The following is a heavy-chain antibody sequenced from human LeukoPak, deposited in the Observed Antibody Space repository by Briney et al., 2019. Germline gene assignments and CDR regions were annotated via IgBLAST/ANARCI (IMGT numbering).Heavy chain of an antibody. CDR1: GFTFSSYA. J-gene: IGHJ4*02. Sequence: GGSLRLSCAASGFTFSSYAMSWVRQAPGKGLEWVAVIWYDGSNKYYADSVKGRFTISRDNSKNTLYLQMNSLRAEDTAVYYCARDVEIIAARGYFDYWGQGTLVTVSS. CDR3: ARDVEIIAARGYFDY. CDR2: IWYDGSNK. V-gene: IGHV3-33*08. D-gene: IGHD6-6*01.